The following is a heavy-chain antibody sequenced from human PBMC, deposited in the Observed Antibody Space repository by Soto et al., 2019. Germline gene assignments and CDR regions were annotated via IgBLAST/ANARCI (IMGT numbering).Heavy chain of an antibody. V-gene: IGHV3-23*01. CDR1: GFTFSSYA. D-gene: IGHD3-10*01. J-gene: IGHJ5*02. CDR3: AKAPVSRGGGRNWFDP. CDR2: ISGSGGST. Sequence: GGSLRLSCAASGFTFSSYAMSWVRQAPGKGLEWVSAISGSGGSTYYADSVKGRFTSSRDNSKNTLYLQMNSLRAEDTAVYYCAKAPVSRGGGRNWFDPWGQGTLVTVSS.